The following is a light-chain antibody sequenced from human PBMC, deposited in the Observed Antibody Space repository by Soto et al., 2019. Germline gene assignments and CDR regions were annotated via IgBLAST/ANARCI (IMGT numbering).Light chain of an antibody. Sequence: EIVMTQSPATLSVSPGERATLSCRASQSVSSNLAWYQQKPGQAPRLLIYGASTRATGIPARFSGSGSVTEFTLTNSSLQSEDFAVYYCQQYNNWPPLTFGGGNKVEIK. CDR2: GAS. CDR1: QSVSSN. V-gene: IGKV3-15*01. J-gene: IGKJ4*01. CDR3: QQYNNWPPLT.